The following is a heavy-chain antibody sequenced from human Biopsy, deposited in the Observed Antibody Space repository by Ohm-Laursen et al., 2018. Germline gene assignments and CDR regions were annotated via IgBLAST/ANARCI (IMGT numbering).Heavy chain of an antibody. V-gene: IGHV3-21*01. CDR3: ARDGEAKYCKHGVCPSDF. CDR2: FIASGNHI. CDR1: GSTFCVFS. J-gene: IGHJ4*02. D-gene: IGHD2-8*01. Sequence: SLTLSRASSGSTFCVFSMNWVRHAPGQGPEWVSSFIASGNHIYYTDSVKGRFTVSRDNGKNSVYLQMNSLRVEDSAVYYCARDGEAKYCKHGVCPSDFWGQGTLVTVSS.